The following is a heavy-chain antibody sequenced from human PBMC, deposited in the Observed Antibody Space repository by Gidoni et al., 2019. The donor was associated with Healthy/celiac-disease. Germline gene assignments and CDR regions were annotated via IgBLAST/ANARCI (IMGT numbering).Heavy chain of an antibody. Sequence: EVQLVESGGGLVQPGGSLSLSCAASGFTFSSYWRNWARQAPGKGLGWASRINSDGSSTSYADSVKGRFTNSRDNAKNTLYLQMNSLRAEDTAVYYCASRGYYYDSSGYWDAFDIWGQGTMVTVSS. CDR1: GFTFSSYW. J-gene: IGHJ3*02. CDR2: INSDGSST. CDR3: ASRGYYYDSSGYWDAFDI. V-gene: IGHV3-74*01. D-gene: IGHD3-22*01.